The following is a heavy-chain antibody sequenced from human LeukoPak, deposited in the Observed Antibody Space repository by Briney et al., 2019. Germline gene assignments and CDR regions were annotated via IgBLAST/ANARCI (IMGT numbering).Heavy chain of an antibody. Sequence: GGSLRLSCEASGFTFGSHAMYCGPQAPGKGLEWVAGIFGSGGSPHYADPVKGRFTISRDNSRNTVYLQINSLRAEDTAVYYCGKTTVGYSSGQKPAWPVDYWGQGTLVTVSS. J-gene: IGHJ4*02. CDR2: IFGSGGSP. D-gene: IGHD5-18*01. CDR3: GKTTVGYSSGQKPAWPVDY. CDR1: GFTFGSHA. V-gene: IGHV3-23*01.